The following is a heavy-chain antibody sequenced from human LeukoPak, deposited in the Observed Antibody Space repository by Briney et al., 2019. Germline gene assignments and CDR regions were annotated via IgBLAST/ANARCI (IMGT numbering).Heavy chain of an antibody. V-gene: IGHV5-51*01. Sequence: RGESLKISCRGSGYSFNTYWIGWVRQMPGKGLEWMGIIYPGDSDTRYSPSFRGQVTMSADKSITTAYLQWSSLKASDTAMYFCARRQGCSTSSCPPDSWGQGTLVTVSS. CDR2: IYPGDSDT. CDR3: ARRQGCSTSSCPPDS. CDR1: GYSFNTYW. D-gene: IGHD2-2*01. J-gene: IGHJ4*02.